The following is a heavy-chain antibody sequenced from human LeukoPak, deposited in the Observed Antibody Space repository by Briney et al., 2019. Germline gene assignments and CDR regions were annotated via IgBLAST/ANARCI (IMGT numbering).Heavy chain of an antibody. CDR3: ARDRVDGYNLSYYYYGMDV. V-gene: IGHV4-31*03. D-gene: IGHD5-12*01. J-gene: IGHJ6*02. Sequence: SETLSLTCTVSGGSISSGGYYWSWIRQHPGQGLEWIGYIYYSGSTYYNPSLKSRVTISVDTSKNQFSLKLSSVTAADTAVYYCARDRVDGYNLSYYYYGMDVWGQGTTVTVSS. CDR1: GGSISSGGYY. CDR2: IYYSGST.